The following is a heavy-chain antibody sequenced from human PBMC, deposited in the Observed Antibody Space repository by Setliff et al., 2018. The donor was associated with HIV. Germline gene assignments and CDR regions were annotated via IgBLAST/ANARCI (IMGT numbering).Heavy chain of an antibody. J-gene: IGHJ4*02. CDR2: INHSGST. D-gene: IGHD5-12*01. CDR1: GASFSDYS. CDR3: AKSPGFTGYGGSG. Sequence: SETLSLTCAVYGASFSDYSWSWIRQPPGKGLEWIGEINHSGSTNYNPSLKTRVAISVDTSKNQFSLKLTSVTAADTAVYYCAKSPGFTGYGGSGWGQGTPVTVSS. V-gene: IGHV4-34*01.